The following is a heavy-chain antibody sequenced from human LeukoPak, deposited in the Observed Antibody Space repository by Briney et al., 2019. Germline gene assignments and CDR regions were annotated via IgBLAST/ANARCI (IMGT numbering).Heavy chain of an antibody. Sequence: GASVKVSCKASGYTFTSYAMHWVRQAPGQRLEWMGWINAGNGNTKYSQKFQGRVTITRDTSASTAYMELSSLRSEDTAVYYCARETAIFGVVIIGGWFDPWGQGTLVTVSS. D-gene: IGHD3-3*01. V-gene: IGHV1-3*01. J-gene: IGHJ5*02. CDR1: GYTFTSYA. CDR2: INAGNGNT. CDR3: ARETAIFGVVIIGGWFDP.